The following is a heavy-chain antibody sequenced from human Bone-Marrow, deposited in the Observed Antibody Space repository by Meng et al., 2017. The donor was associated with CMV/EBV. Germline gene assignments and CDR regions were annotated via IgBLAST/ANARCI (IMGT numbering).Heavy chain of an antibody. J-gene: IGHJ4*02. CDR1: GFTFSSFS. CDR3: ARRNSSGSFSIDF. CDR2: INHDGSSR. V-gene: IGHV3-74*01. Sequence: CAASGFTFSSFSMHWVRQDPGEGLEWVSRINHDGSSRIYADSVKGRFTISRDNAKNTLYLQMNSLRVEDTGVYYCARRNSSGSFSIDFWGQGTLVTVSS. D-gene: IGHD6-25*01.